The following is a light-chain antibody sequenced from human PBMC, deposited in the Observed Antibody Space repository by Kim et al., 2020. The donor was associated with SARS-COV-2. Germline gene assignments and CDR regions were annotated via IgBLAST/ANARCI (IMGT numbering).Light chain of an antibody. Sequence: DIQMTQPPSPLSASAGDSVTITCRASQKIGGFLNWYQQKPVKAPNLLIFTASTLQGGVPSRFSGSRSGADFTLTISSLQPEDFATYYCQQIYDPPLTFGGGAKVDSK. CDR3: QQIYDPPLT. CDR2: TAS. V-gene: IGKV1-39*01. J-gene: IGKJ4*01. CDR1: QKIGGF.